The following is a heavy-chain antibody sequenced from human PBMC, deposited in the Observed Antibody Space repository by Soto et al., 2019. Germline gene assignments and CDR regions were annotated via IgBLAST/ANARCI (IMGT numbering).Heavy chain of an antibody. J-gene: IGHJ4*02. V-gene: IGHV4-34*01. CDR1: GGSFSCYY. D-gene: IGHD5-12*01. CDR2: INHSGST. Sequence: SETLSLTCAVYGGSFSCYYWSWIRQPPGKGLEWIGEINHSGSTNYNPSLKSRVTISVDTSKNQFSLKLSSVTAADTAVYYCAVGGGFYGYNTRRVFDYWGQGTLVTVSS. CDR3: AVGGGFYGYNTRRVFDY.